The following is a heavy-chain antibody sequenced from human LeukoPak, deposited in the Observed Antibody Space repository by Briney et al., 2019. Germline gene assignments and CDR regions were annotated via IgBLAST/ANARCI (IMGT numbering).Heavy chain of an antibody. J-gene: IGHJ3*02. CDR3: ATVSAVTSKHDAFDI. Sequence: GASVKVSCKVSGYTLTELSMHWVRQAPGKGLEWMGGFDPEDGETIYAQKFQGRVTMTEDTSTDTAYMELSSLRSEDTAVYYCATVSAVTSKHDAFDIWGQGTMVTVSS. V-gene: IGHV1-24*01. D-gene: IGHD4-17*01. CDR1: GYTLTELS. CDR2: FDPEDGET.